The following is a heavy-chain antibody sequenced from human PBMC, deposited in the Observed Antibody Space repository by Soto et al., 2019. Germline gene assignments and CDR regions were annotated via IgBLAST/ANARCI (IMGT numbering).Heavy chain of an antibody. V-gene: IGHV3-30-3*01. CDR2: ISYDGSNK. CDR3: ARDKRDLRFLEWSYYFDY. CDR1: GFTFSSYA. J-gene: IGHJ4*02. Sequence: QVQLVESGGGVVQPGRSLRLSCAASGFTFSSYAMHWVRQAPGKGLEWVAVISYDGSNKYYADSVKGRFTISGDNSKNTLYLHMNSLRAEYTAVYYCARDKRDLRFLEWSYYFDYWGQGTLVTVSS. D-gene: IGHD3-3*01.